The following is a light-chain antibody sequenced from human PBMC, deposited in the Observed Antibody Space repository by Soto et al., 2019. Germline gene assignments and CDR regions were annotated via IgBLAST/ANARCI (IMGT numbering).Light chain of an antibody. CDR1: QSISSW. CDR3: QQYDTSSRG. CDR2: KAS. J-gene: IGKJ1*01. Sequence: DIQMTQSPSTLSASVGDRVTITCRASQSISSWLAWYQQKPGKAPKLLIYKASSLESGVPSRFSGSRSGTEFTRTISGLQPDDSATYYCQQYDTSSRGFGQGTKVEIK. V-gene: IGKV1-5*03.